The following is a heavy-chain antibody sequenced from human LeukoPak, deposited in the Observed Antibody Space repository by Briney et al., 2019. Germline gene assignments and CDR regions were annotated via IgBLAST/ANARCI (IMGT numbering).Heavy chain of an antibody. CDR1: GYTFTNYG. V-gene: IGHV1-18*01. D-gene: IGHD1-26*01. J-gene: IGHJ4*02. Sequence: ASVKVSCKASGYTFTNYGISWVRQAPGQGLEWMGWISAYNGHTNYAQKFQGRVTMTTDTSTSTAYMELRSLRSDDTAVYYCAREEIVGATKLKIMPDYWGQGTLVTVSS. CDR3: AREEIVGATKLKIMPDY. CDR2: ISAYNGHT.